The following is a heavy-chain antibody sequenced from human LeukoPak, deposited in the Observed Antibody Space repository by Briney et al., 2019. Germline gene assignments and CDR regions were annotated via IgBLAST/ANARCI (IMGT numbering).Heavy chain of an antibody. D-gene: IGHD6-13*01. Sequence: GGSLRLSCAAAGLTFSSYAMSLVRQAPGKGLEWVSTISGSGASTYYADSVKGRLTISRDNSKNTLFLQLNSLRAEDTAVYYCAKAYSSSWYNAFDFWGQGTLVTVSS. CDR3: AKAYSSSWYNAFDF. CDR2: ISGSGAST. V-gene: IGHV3-23*01. J-gene: IGHJ4*02. CDR1: GLTFSSYA.